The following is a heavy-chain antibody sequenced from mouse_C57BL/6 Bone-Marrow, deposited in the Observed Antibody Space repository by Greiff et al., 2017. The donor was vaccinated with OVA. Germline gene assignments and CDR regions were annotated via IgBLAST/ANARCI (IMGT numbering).Heavy chain of an antibody. CDR1: GYTFTSYW. D-gene: IGHD1-1*01. CDR2: IDPSDSET. V-gene: IGHV1-52*01. CDR3: AIPHYYGSSLYAMDY. Sequence: QVQLQQPGAELVRPGSSVKLSCKASGYTFTSYWMHWVKQRPIQGLEWIGNIDPSDSETHYNQKFKDKATLTVDKSSSTAYMQLSSLTSEDSAVYYCAIPHYYGSSLYAMDYWGQGTSVTVSS. J-gene: IGHJ4*01.